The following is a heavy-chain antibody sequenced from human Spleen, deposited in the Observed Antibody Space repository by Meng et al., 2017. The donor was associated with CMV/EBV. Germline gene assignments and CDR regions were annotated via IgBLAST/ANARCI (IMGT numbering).Heavy chain of an antibody. J-gene: IGHJ6*02. Sequence: LSLTCAASGFTFSSYTMNWVRQAPGKGLEWVSSISRSSRYIYYADSVKGRFTISRDNAKKAMFLQMKSLRAEDTAVYYCARDPGGEILGYYYGLDGWGQGTTVTVSS. CDR3: ARDPGGEILGYYYGLDG. D-gene: IGHD3-16*01. CDR1: GFTFSSYT. CDR2: ISRSSRYI. V-gene: IGHV3-21*01.